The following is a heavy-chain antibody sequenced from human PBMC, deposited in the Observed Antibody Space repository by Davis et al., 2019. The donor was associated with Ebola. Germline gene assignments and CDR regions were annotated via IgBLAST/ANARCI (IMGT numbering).Heavy chain of an antibody. CDR1: GVSVNSDDYY. CDR3: ARVLAAAGGDMDV. CDR2: FYYSGNA. D-gene: IGHD6-13*01. V-gene: IGHV4-61*08. Sequence: PGESLRLSCTVSGVSVNSDDYYWTWIRQPPGKGLEWIGYFYYSGNANYSPSLEGRVTISGDASKNQFSLNLSSVTAADTAVYYCARVLAAAGGDMDVWGKGTSVTVSS. J-gene: IGHJ6*03.